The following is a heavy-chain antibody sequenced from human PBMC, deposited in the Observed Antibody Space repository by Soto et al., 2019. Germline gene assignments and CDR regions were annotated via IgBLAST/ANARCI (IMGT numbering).Heavy chain of an antibody. D-gene: IGHD6-19*01. CDR2: ISWNSGSI. CDR1: GFTFDDYA. Sequence: EVQLVESGGGLVQPGRSLRLSCAASGFTFDDYAMHWVRQAPGKGLEWVSGISWNSGSIGYADSVKGRFTISRDNAKNSLYLQMNSLRAEDTALYYCAKGSYSSGTFDIWGQGTMVTVSS. V-gene: IGHV3-9*01. CDR3: AKGSYSSGTFDI. J-gene: IGHJ3*02.